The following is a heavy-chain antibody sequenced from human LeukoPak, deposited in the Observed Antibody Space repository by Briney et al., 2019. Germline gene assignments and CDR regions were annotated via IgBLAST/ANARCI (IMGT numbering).Heavy chain of an antibody. Sequence: PGGSLRLSCAASGFTFSSYSMNWVRQAPGKGLEWVSSISSSSSSYIYYADSVKGRFTISRDNAKNSLYLQMNSLRAEDTAVYYCARRLPARPFDYWGQGTLVTVSS. CDR1: GFTFSSYS. CDR2: ISSSSSSYI. CDR3: ARRLPARPFDY. J-gene: IGHJ4*02. V-gene: IGHV3-21*01. D-gene: IGHD6-6*01.